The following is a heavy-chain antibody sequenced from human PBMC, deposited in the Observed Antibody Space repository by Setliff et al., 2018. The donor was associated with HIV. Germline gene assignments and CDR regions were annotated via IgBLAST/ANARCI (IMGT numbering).Heavy chain of an antibody. CDR1: GGSFSGYY. V-gene: IGHV4-34*01. D-gene: IGHD2-15*01. CDR2: INHSGST. CDR3: AREHCNGGSCNGFDI. J-gene: IGHJ3*02. Sequence: TLSLTCAVYGGSFSGYYWSWIRQPPGKGLEWIGEINHSGSTNYNPSLKSRVTISVDTSKNQFSLKLSSVTAADTAVYYCAREHCNGGSCNGFDIWGHGTMVTVS.